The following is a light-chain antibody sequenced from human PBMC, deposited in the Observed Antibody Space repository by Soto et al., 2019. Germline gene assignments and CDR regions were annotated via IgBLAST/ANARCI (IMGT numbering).Light chain of an antibody. CDR3: STFSSTTTTTVV. J-gene: IGLJ2*01. CDR2: EVS. Sequence: QSALTQPASVSGSPGQSITISCTGTSSDVGSYKYVSWYQQHPGKAPKLMIYEVSNRPSGVPNRFSASKSGNTASLTVSGLQAEDEADYFCSTFSSTTTTTVVFGGGTQLTV. V-gene: IGLV2-14*01. CDR1: SSDVGSYKY.